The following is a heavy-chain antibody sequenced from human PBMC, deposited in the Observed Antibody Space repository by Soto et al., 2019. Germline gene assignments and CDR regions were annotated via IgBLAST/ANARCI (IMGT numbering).Heavy chain of an antibody. J-gene: IGHJ6*03. CDR3: ARVRSQDLYYYYYYMDV. CDR2: IYYSGST. CDR1: GGSICSYY. D-gene: IGHD3-3*01. V-gene: IGHV4-59*01. Sequence: SETPSLTCTVCGGSICSYYWSWIRQHPGKGLEWIGYIYYSGSTNYNPSLKSRVTISVDTSKNQFSLKLSSVTAADTAVYYCARVRSQDLYYYYYYMDVWGKGTTVTVSS.